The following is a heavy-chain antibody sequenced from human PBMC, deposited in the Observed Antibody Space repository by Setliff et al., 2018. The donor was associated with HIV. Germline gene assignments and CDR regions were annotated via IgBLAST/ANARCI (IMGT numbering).Heavy chain of an antibody. V-gene: IGHV4-38-2*01. J-gene: IGHJ4*02. CDR1: GYSISSGYY. D-gene: IGHD5-18*01. Sequence: SETLSLTCAVSGYSISSGYYWGWIRQPPGKGLEWIGSIYYSGSTYYNPSLKSRVTISVDTSKNQFSLKLSSVTAADTAVYYCARGTGSYGSDYWGQGTLVTVSS. CDR3: ARGTGSYGSDY. CDR2: IYYSGST.